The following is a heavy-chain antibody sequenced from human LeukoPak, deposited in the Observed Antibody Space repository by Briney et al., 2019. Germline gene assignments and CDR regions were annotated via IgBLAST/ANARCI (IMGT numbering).Heavy chain of an antibody. V-gene: IGHV4-39*01. J-gene: IGHJ2*01. CDR3: ASPTYPRDIVVVPAAIIRYFDL. D-gene: IGHD2-2*01. CDR1: GGSISSSSYY. Sequence: SETLSLTCTVSGGSISSSSYYWGWIRQPPGKGLEWLGCIYYSGSTYYNPSLKSRVTISVDTSKNQFSLKLSSVTAADTAVYYCASPTYPRDIVVVPAAIIRYFDLWGRGTLVTVSS. CDR2: IYYSGST.